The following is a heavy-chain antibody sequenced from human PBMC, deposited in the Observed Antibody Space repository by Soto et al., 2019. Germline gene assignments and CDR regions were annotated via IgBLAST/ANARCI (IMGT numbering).Heavy chain of an antibody. CDR2: MWSDGSNK. Sequence: QVQVEESGGGVVQAGRSLRLSCAASGFTFSFYGMHWVRQAPGKGLERVAVMWSDGSNKYYADSVKGRFTISRDNSKNTLYVQMNSVRAEDTAVYYCARDGDSSGHYSQFDYWGQGTLVTVPS. CDR1: GFTFSFYG. V-gene: IGHV3-33*01. CDR3: ARDGDSSGHYSQFDY. J-gene: IGHJ4*02. D-gene: IGHD3-22*01.